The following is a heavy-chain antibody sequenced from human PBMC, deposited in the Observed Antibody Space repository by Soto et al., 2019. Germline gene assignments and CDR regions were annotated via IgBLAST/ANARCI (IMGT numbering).Heavy chain of an antibody. V-gene: IGHV3-30*18. Sequence: QVQLVESGGGVVQPGRSLRLSCAASGFTFSSLGMHWVRQAPGKGLEWVVIISYDGSSKYYADSVKGRFTISRDNSKNTLDLQLNSLRTEDTAVYYCAKEIGDSNDYPLDYWGQGTLVTVSS. CDR1: GFTFSSLG. CDR2: ISYDGSSK. J-gene: IGHJ4*02. D-gene: IGHD4-4*01. CDR3: AKEIGDSNDYPLDY.